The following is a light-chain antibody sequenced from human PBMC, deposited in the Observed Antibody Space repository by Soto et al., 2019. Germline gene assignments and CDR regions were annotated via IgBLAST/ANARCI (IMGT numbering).Light chain of an antibody. CDR3: QQLNSYPLT. Sequence: DIQLTQSPSFLSASVGDRVTITCRASQGISSYLAWYQQKPGKAPKLLIYAASTLQSGVPSRFSGSGSGTEFNLTISSRQPEDFATYYCQQLNSYPLTFGGGTKVEIK. J-gene: IGKJ4*01. CDR2: AAS. CDR1: QGISSY. V-gene: IGKV1-9*01.